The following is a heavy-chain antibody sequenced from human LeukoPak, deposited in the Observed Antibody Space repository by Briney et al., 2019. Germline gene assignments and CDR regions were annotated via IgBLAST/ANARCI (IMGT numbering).Heavy chain of an antibody. CDR1: GGSISTYY. CDR2: IYTSGST. CDR3: ARGKVVAGTHGQNSWDT. V-gene: IGHV4-4*07. J-gene: IGHJ5*02. D-gene: IGHD6-19*01. Sequence: PSETLSLTCTVSGGSISTYYWNWIRQPARKGLEWIGRIYTSGSTTYNASLKSRVSMSVDTSKNQCSLKLSSVTAADTAVYYCARGKVVAGTHGQNSWDTWGQGTLVTVSS.